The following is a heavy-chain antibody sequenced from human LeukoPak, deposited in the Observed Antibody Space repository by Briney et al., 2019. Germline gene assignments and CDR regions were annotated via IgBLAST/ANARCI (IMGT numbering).Heavy chain of an antibody. J-gene: IGHJ4*02. V-gene: IGHV4-59*08. CDR2: IYYSGST. CDR3: ARLGYSSRWADY. D-gene: IGHD6-13*01. Sequence: PGGSLRLSCAASGFTFSSYSMNWIRQPPGKGLEWIGYIYYSGSTDYNPSLKSRVTISVDTSKNHFSLKLSSVTAADTAVYYCARLGYSSRWADYWGQGTLVTVSS. CDR1: GFTFSSYS.